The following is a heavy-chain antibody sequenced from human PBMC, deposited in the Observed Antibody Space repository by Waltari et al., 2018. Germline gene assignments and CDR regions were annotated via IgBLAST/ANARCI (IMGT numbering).Heavy chain of an antibody. D-gene: IGHD3-10*01. CDR1: GGSISSYY. J-gene: IGHJ4*02. Sequence: QVQLQESGPGLVKPSETLSLTCTVSGGSISSYYWSWIRQPAGKGLEWIGRTYPSGSTNYNPSLKSRVTMSVDTSKNQFSLKLSSVTAADTAVYYCARDAPITMVRGVIPPYYFDYWGQGTLVTVSS. CDR3: ARDAPITMVRGVIPPYYFDY. V-gene: IGHV4-4*07. CDR2: TYPSGST.